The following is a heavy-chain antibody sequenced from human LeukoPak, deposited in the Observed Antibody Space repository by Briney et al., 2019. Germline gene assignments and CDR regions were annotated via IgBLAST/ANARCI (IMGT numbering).Heavy chain of an antibody. CDR2: IYYSGST. D-gene: IGHD6-13*01. CDR3: ARRYHAGYSSSQYYFDY. V-gene: IGHV4-39*01. J-gene: IGHJ4*02. Sequence: SETLSLTCTVSGGSISSSRYYWGWIRHPPGKGLEWIGSIYYSGSTYYNPSLKSRVTISVDTSKNQFSLKLSSVTAADTAVYYCARRYHAGYSSSQYYFDYWGQGTLVTVSS. CDR1: GGSISSSRYY.